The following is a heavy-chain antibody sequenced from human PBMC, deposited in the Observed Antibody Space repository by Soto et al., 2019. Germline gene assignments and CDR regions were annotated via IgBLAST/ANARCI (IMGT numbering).Heavy chain of an antibody. D-gene: IGHD3-3*01. V-gene: IGHV3-23*01. CDR3: ANTMGPQDS. J-gene: IGHJ4*02. Sequence: PGGSLRLSCAVSGLTTNKHAMSWVRQAPEKGLEWVAGISDSGADKFYAESVRGRFSISRDGSRNTVYLQMSDLRPDDTAISSCANTMGPQDSWGQGT. CDR2: ISDSGADK. CDR1: GLTTNKHA.